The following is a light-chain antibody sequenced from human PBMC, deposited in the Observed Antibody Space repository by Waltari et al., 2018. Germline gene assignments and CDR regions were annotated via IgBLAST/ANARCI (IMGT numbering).Light chain of an antibody. CDR2: EVS. CDR3: SSYTGSSLV. Sequence: QSALTQPASVSGSPGQSITISCTGTSSDIGGYNYVSWYQQHPGKAPQLLIYEVSYRPSGISNRFSVSKSGNTASLTIAGLRSEDEADYYCSSYTGSSLVFGGGTKLTVL. V-gene: IGLV2-14*01. J-gene: IGLJ3*02. CDR1: SSDIGGYNY.